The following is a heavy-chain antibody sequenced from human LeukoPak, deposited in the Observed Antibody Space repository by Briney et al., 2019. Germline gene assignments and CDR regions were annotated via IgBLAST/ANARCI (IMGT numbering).Heavy chain of an antibody. V-gene: IGHV1-2*02. CDR1: GYTFTIHH. CDR2: INTNSGGT. Sequence: ASVKVSCKASGYTFTIHHIQWVRQAPGQGLEWMGWINTNSGGTTYSQKFQGRITMTRDPSITTAYMELSSPRSDDTAVYYCARDYSTSSWDNWGQGTLVTVSS. J-gene: IGHJ4*02. CDR3: ARDYSTSSWDN. D-gene: IGHD6-13*01.